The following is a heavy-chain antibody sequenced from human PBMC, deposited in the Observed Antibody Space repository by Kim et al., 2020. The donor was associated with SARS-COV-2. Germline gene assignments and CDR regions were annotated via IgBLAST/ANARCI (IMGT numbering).Heavy chain of an antibody. CDR3: ARGSTWIQPSYYYGMDV. V-gene: IGHV4-4*02. D-gene: IGHD5-18*01. J-gene: IGHJ6*02. CDR2: IYHSGST. Sequence: SETLSLTCAVSGGSISSSNWWSWVRQPPGKGLEWIGEIYHSGSTNYNPSLKSRVTISVDKSKNQFSLKLSPVTAADTAVYYCARGSTWIQPSYYYGMDVWGQGTTVTVSS. CDR1: GGSISSSNW.